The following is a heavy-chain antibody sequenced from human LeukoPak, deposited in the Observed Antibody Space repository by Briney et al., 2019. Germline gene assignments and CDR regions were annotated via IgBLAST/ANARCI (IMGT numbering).Heavy chain of an antibody. CDR2: ISGSGGST. CDR3: AKSRITMIVVVMPTYLDY. J-gene: IGHJ4*02. V-gene: IGHV3-23*01. Sequence: GGSLRLSCAASGFTFSSYAMSWVRQAPGKGLEWVSAISGSGGSTYYADSVKGRFIISRDNSKNTLYLQMNSLRAEDTAVYYCAKSRITMIVVVMPTYLDYWGQGTLVTVSS. CDR1: GFTFSSYA. D-gene: IGHD3-22*01.